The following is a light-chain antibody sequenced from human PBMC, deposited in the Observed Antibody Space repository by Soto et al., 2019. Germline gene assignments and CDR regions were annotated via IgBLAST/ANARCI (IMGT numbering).Light chain of an antibody. CDR1: QSVSSSY. V-gene: IGKV3D-15*01. CDR3: QQYNNWPWT. J-gene: IGKJ1*01. CDR2: SAS. Sequence: EIVMTQSPATLSVSPGERATLSCRASQSVSSSYLAWYQQKPGQAPRLLIHSASSRATGIPARFSGSGSGTEFTLTISSLQSEDFAVYYCQQYNNWPWTFGQGTGGYQ.